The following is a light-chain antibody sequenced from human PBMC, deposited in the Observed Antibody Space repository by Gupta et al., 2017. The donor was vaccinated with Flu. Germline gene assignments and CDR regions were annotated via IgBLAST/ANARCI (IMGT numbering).Light chain of an antibody. V-gene: IGKV1-5*03. CDR3: QQDNNYPWT. CDR2: KAC. J-gene: IGKJ1*01. Sequence: PSTLSASVRDRVTITGRASDSISKWLAWYQQTPGEARKLLIYKACRAETGVPSRFSGSGSGTEFTLTISSRQPDDFANYYCQQDNNYPWTFGQGTKVEIK. CDR1: DSISKW.